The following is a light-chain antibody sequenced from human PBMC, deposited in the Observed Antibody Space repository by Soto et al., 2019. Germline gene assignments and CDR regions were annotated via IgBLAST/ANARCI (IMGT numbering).Light chain of an antibody. CDR2: DVN. Sequence: QSALTQPASVSGSPGQSITISYTGTSSDIGAYNYVSWYQQHPGKAPKLMIYDVNIRPSGVSNRVSGSKSGNTASLTISGLQAEDEADYYCTSWTTSTTMIFGGGTKVTV. CDR1: SSDIGAYNY. CDR3: TSWTTSTTMI. V-gene: IGLV2-14*03. J-gene: IGLJ2*01.